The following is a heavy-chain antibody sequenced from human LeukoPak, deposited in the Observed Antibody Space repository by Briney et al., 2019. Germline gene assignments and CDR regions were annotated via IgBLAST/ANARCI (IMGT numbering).Heavy chain of an antibody. CDR2: IKQDGSEK. J-gene: IGHJ6*03. Sequence: PGGSLRLSCAASGFTFNNYWMSWVRQAPGKGLEWVANIKQDGSEKYYVDSVKGRFTISRDNAKNSLYLQMNSLRAEDTAVYYCAKDPMDVWGKGTTVTVSS. CDR3: AKDPMDV. CDR1: GFTFNNYW. V-gene: IGHV3-7*01.